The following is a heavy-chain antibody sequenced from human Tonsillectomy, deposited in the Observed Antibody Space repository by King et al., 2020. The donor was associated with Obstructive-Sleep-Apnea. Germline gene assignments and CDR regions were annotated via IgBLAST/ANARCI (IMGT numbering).Heavy chain of an antibody. CDR1: GYTFTSYG. D-gene: IGHD3-3*01. Sequence: VQLVESGAEVKKPGASVKVSCKASGYTFTSYGISWVRQAPGQGLEWMGWISAYNGNTNYAQKLQGRVTMTTDTSTSTAYMELRSLRSDDTAVYYCAGDMRDFWGGSGYYYYGMDVWGQGTTVTVSS. V-gene: IGHV1-18*04. CDR2: ISAYNGNT. CDR3: AGDMRDFWGGSGYYYYGMDV. J-gene: IGHJ6*02.